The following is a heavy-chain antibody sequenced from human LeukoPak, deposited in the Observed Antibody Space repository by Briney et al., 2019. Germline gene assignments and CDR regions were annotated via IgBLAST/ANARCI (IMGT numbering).Heavy chain of an antibody. CDR3: AKLLGYCSSTSCYSDPGDY. Sequence: PGGSLRLSCAASGFTFSSYAMSWVRQAPGKGLEWVSAISGSGGSTYYADSVKGRFTISRDNSKNTLYLQMNSLRAEDTAVYYCAKLLGYCSSTSCYSDPGDYWGQGTLVTVSS. J-gene: IGHJ4*02. V-gene: IGHV3-23*01. CDR1: GFTFSSYA. D-gene: IGHD2-2*02. CDR2: ISGSGGST.